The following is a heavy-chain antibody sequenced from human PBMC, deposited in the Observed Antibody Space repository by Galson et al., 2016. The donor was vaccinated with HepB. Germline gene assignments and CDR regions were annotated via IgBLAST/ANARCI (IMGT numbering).Heavy chain of an antibody. V-gene: IGHV3-23*01. D-gene: IGHD1-26*01. Sequence: SLRLSCAASGFIVSSYYMNWVRQAPGKGLEWVPAIRWADESTSYADSVKGRFTISRDTSKNTLYLQMNSLRAEDTAVYYCAKGQVGATPGDYWGQGALVTV. CDR3: AKGQVGATPGDY. J-gene: IGHJ4*02. CDR1: GFIVSSYY. CDR2: IRWADEST.